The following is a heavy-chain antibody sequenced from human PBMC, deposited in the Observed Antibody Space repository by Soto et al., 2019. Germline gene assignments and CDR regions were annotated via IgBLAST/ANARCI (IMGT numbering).Heavy chain of an antibody. Sequence: QVQLVQSGAEVKKPGSSVKVSCKASGGTFSSYTISWVRQAPGQGLEWMGRIIPILGIANYAQKFQGRVTMTADKSTSTAYMELSSLRSEDTAVYYCARDGIVAGYCTNGVCYRDNWFDPWGQGTLVTVSS. V-gene: IGHV1-69*08. J-gene: IGHJ5*02. CDR1: GGTFSSYT. CDR3: ARDGIVAGYCTNGVCYRDNWFDP. D-gene: IGHD2-8*01. CDR2: IIPILGIA.